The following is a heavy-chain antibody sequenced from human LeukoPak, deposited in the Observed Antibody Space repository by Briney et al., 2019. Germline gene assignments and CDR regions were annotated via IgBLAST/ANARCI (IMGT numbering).Heavy chain of an antibody. CDR2: ISSGGTT. CDR3: ARGVYSYDSYYFDW. J-gene: IGHJ4*02. Sequence: GGSLRLSCEASGFTFSNHWMHWVRQAPGKGLAWVSVISSGGTTDYADSVKGRFTISRDNSKNTLYLQMKTLRAEDTAVYYCARGVYSYDSYYFDWWGQGTLVTVSS. D-gene: IGHD3-16*01. V-gene: IGHV3-53*01. CDR1: GFTFSNHW.